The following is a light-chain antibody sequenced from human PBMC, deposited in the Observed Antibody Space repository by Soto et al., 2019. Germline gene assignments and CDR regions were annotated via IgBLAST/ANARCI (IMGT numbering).Light chain of an antibody. Sequence: EIVLTQSPATLSLSPGERATLSCRASQTVSSSLAWYQQKPGQAPRLLIYEVSNRATGIPARFSGSGSGADFTLTISSLEPGDFATYYCQHYNSYSEFSFGPGTKVDIK. V-gene: IGKV3-11*01. CDR3: QHYNSYSEFS. CDR1: QTVSSS. CDR2: EVS. J-gene: IGKJ3*01.